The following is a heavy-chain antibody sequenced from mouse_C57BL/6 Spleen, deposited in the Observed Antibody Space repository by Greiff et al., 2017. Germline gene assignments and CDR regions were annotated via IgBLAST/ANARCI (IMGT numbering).Heavy chain of an antibody. CDR2: INPNNGGT. D-gene: IGHD2-5*01. J-gene: IGHJ3*01. Sequence: VQLQQSGPELVKPGASVKISCKASGYTFTDYYMNWVKQSHGKSLEWIGDINPNNGGTSFNQKFKGKATLTVDKSSSTAYMELRSLTSEDSAVYYCARGGYSSPFAYWGQGTLVTVSA. V-gene: IGHV1-26*01. CDR1: GYTFTDYY. CDR3: ARGGYSSPFAY.